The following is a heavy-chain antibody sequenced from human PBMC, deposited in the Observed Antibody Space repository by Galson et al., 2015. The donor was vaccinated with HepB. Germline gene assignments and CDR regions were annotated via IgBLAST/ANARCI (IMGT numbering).Heavy chain of an antibody. CDR1: GYTVTSYY. Sequence: SVTVSCKASGYTVTSYYMHWVRQAPGQGLEWMGVINPGGGSTSYAQKFQGRVTMTRDTSTSTVYMELSSLRSEDTALYYCARATYDSNAAWDYWGQGTLVIVSS. D-gene: IGHD3-22*01. V-gene: IGHV1-46*01. CDR2: INPGGGST. J-gene: IGHJ4*02. CDR3: ARATYDSNAAWDY.